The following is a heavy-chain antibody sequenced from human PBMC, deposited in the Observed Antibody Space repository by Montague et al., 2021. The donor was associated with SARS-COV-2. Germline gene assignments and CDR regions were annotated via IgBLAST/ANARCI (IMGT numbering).Heavy chain of an antibody. V-gene: IGHV4-39*01. D-gene: IGHD2-2*01. CDR2: FYYTGYT. J-gene: IGHJ4*02. CDR1: GASPNSNSYY. CDR3: ARIVGDCSSDSCYVVR. Sequence: SETLSLTCAVSGASPNSNSYYWGWIRQPPGKGLVWIGSFYYTGYTCYTPSLKSRVTISGATSKNQFSLKLTSVTAADAAVYYCARIVGDCSSDSCYVVRWGQGTVVTVSS.